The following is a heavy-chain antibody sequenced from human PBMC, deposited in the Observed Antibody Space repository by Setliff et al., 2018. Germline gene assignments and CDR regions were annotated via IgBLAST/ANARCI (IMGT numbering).Heavy chain of an antibody. J-gene: IGHJ6*04. CDR3: ARSYNFWSGPALDV. D-gene: IGHD3-3*01. CDR2: ITSDGSST. CDR1: GFTFSNYY. Sequence: GSLRLSCAASGFTFSNYYMHWVRQAPGKGLVWVSRITSDGSSTTYADSVKGRFTISRDNAKSTLYLQMNSLRAEDTAVYYCARSYNFWSGPALDVWGKGTTVTVSS. V-gene: IGHV3-74*01.